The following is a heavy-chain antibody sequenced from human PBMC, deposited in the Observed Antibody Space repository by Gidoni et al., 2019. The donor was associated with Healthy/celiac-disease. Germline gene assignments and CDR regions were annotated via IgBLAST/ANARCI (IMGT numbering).Heavy chain of an antibody. V-gene: IGHV1-69*06. CDR1: GGTFSSYA. D-gene: IGHD3-3*01. Sequence: QVQLVQSGAEVKKPGSSVKVSCKASGGTFSSYAISWVRQAPGQGLEWMGGIIPIFGTANYAQKFQGRVTITADKSTSTAYMELSSLRSEDTAVYYCASSGVVIMKYYYYYGMDVWGQGTTVTVSS. CDR2: IIPIFGTA. J-gene: IGHJ6*02. CDR3: ASSGVVIMKYYYYYGMDV.